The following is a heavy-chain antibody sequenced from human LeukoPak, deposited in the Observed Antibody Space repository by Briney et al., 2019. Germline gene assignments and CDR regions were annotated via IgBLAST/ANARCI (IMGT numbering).Heavy chain of an antibody. CDR2: MIAMFGTA. CDR1: GGTYSSYA. Sequence: ASVRVSCKASGGTYSSYAISEVRQASGQGLEWMGRMIAMFGTANYAQKFQGRVTITADASTSTAYMELSSLRSEDTAVYYCARVIQLPNEYFHHWGQGTLVTVSS. D-gene: IGHD2-2*01. J-gene: IGHJ1*01. CDR3: ARVIQLPNEYFHH. V-gene: IGHV1-69*13.